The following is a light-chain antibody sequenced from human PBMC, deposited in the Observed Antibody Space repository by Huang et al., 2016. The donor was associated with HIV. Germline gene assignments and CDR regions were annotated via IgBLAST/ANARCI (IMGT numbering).Light chain of an antibody. V-gene: IGKV1-9*01. CDR3: QQLHSYPIT. J-gene: IGKJ5*01. CDR1: QDIANS. CDR2: GAS. Sequence: QLTQSPSSLSMSVGDRVIITCQASQDIANSLAWYQHKPGRAPNLLISGASTLQSGVPSRFSGGSAGTYFTLIITNLQPDDFASYYCQQLHSYPITFGQGTRLDI.